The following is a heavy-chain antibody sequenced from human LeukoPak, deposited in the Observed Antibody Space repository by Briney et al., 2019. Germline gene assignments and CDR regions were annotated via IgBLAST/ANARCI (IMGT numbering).Heavy chain of an antibody. CDR2: IYYSGST. J-gene: IGHJ4*02. CDR1: GGSISSYY. D-gene: IGHD3-22*01. Sequence: KSSETLSLTCTVSGGSISSYYWSWIRQPPGKGLEWIGYIYYSGSTNYNPSLKSRVTISVDTSKNQFSLKLSSVTAADTAVYYCARARRAYDSSGYPLLYFDYWGQGTLVTVSS. V-gene: IGHV4-59*01. CDR3: ARARRAYDSSGYPLLYFDY.